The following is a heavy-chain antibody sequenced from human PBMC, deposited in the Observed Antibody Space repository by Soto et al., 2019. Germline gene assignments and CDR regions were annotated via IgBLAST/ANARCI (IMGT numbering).Heavy chain of an antibody. J-gene: IGHJ6*01. V-gene: IGHV4-30-2*01. D-gene: IGHD2-21*02. Sequence: SETLSLTCAVSGGSISSGGYSWSWIRQPPGKGLEWIGYIYHSGSTYYNPSLKSRVTISVDRSKNQFSLKLSSVTAADTAVYYCARERVEYCEYCGMDVWGNGHTGT. CDR3: ARERVEYCEYCGMDV. CDR1: GGSISSGGYS. CDR2: IYHSGST.